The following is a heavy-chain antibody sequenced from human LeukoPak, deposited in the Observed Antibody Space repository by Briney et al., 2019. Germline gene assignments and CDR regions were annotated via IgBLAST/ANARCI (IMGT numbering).Heavy chain of an antibody. CDR1: GGSFSGYD. V-gene: IGHV4-34*01. Sequence: SETLSLTCAVYGGSFSGYDWTWIRQPPGKGLEWIGEINHSGSNNYNPSLKSRVTISEDTSKNQFSLKLSSVTAADTAVYYCARRCSDGSCYSNDAFDMWGQGTMVTVSP. CDR3: ARRCSDGSCYSNDAFDM. D-gene: IGHD2-15*01. J-gene: IGHJ3*02. CDR2: INHSGSN.